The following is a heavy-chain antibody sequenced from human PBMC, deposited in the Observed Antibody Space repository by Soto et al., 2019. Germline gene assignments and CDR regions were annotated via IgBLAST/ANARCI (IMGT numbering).Heavy chain of an antibody. CDR3: ARDRDTSGWYRSNY. CDR1: GYTFSNYG. D-gene: IGHD6-19*01. CDR2: ISGYNGNT. J-gene: IGHJ4*02. Sequence: QVQLVHSGGEVKQPGASVKVSCKTSGYTFSNYGISWVRQAPGQGLEWVGWISGYNGNTKHAQNVQGRVTLTTDTSTSTAYMELRSLTSDDTAVYYCARDRDTSGWYRSNYWGQGTLVSVSS. V-gene: IGHV1-18*01.